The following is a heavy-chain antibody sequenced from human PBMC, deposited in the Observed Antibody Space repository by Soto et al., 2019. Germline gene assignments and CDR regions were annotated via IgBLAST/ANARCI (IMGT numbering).Heavy chain of an antibody. D-gene: IGHD3-22*01. V-gene: IGHV5-51*01. CDR3: ARKDKSGYFNWFDP. CDR1: GYRFTSYW. J-gene: IGHJ5*02. CDR2: IFPSDSDT. Sequence: ESLKISCRTSGYRFTSYWIAWVRQMPGKGLEWMGIIFPSDSDTRYSPSFQGQVTISADRSTSTVFLQWASLKASDTAVYFCARKDKSGYFNWFDPWGQGTLVTVSS.